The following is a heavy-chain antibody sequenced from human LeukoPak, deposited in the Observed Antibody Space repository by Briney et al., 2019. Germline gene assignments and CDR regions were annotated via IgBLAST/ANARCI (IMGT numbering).Heavy chain of an antibody. Sequence: ASVKVSCKASGYTFTGYYMHWVRQAPGQGLEWMGWINPNSGGTNYAQKFQGRVTMTRDTSISTAYMELSRLRSDDTAVHYCARSPTSSYCTSTSCYLFSFDYWGQGTLVTVSS. CDR1: GYTFTGYY. V-gene: IGHV1-2*02. CDR2: INPNSGGT. CDR3: ARSPTSSYCTSTSCYLFSFDY. J-gene: IGHJ4*02. D-gene: IGHD2-2*01.